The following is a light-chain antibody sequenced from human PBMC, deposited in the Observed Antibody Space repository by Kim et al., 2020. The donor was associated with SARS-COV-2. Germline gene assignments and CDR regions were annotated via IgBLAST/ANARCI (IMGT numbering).Light chain of an antibody. V-gene: IGKV1-33*01. J-gene: IGKJ1*01. CDR2: GAS. CDR1: QDNRN. Sequence: SSSVGDRVTITCRASQDNRNLKWYQQKPGTAPELLIHGASNLETGVPYRFSGSGSGTNYHLTISGLQPEDCATYHCQQYDELPLTFGQGTKVDIK. CDR3: QQYDELPLT.